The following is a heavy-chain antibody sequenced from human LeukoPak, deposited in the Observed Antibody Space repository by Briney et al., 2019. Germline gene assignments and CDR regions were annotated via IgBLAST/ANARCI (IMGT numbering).Heavy chain of an antibody. J-gene: IGHJ4*02. CDR1: GGTFRSYA. CDR3: ARAPYYDSSCYYSGIKYYFDY. D-gene: IGHD3-22*01. CDR2: IIPIFGTA. Sequence: ASVKVSCKASGGTFRSYAISGVRQAPGQGLEWMGGIIPIFGTANYAQKFQGRVTITADESTSTAYMELSSLRSEDTAVYYCARAPYYDSSCYYSGIKYYFDYWGQGTLVTVSS. V-gene: IGHV1-69*13.